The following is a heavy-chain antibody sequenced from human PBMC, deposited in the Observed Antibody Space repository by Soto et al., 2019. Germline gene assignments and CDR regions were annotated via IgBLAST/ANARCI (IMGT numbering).Heavy chain of an antibody. CDR3: GRDGSGGIIDS. J-gene: IGHJ3*01. D-gene: IGHD1-26*01. CDR2: ISVFNGNT. CDR1: GYTFTGYG. Sequence: QVQLVQSGAEVKKPGASVKVSCKTSGYTFTGYGINWVRQAPGHGLEWMGWISVFNGNTKYGQNIQDRVIMTTDTSTSTAYMEPRSLRSDHTAGDFCGRDGSGGIIDSWGQGTMLIVSS. V-gene: IGHV1-18*01.